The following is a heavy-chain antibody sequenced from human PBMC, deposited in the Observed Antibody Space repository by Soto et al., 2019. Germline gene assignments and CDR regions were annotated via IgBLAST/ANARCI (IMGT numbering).Heavy chain of an antibody. CDR1: GGSISSYY. J-gene: IGHJ1*01. V-gene: IGHV4-59*08. CDR2: IYYSGST. D-gene: IGHD2-15*01. Sequence: LETLSLTYTVFGGSISSYYCRCIRQPPGKGLDWIGYIYYSGSTNYNPSLKSRVTISVDTSKNQFSLKLSSVTAADTAVYYCARHPLCSGGSCYGAAEYFQHCGQGTLVTVSS. CDR3: ARHPLCSGGSCYGAAEYFQH.